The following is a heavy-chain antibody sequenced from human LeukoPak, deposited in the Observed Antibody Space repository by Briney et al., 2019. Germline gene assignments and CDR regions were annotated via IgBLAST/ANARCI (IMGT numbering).Heavy chain of an antibody. D-gene: IGHD2-2*01. V-gene: IGHV1-69*04. Sequence: SVKVSCKASGGTFSSYAISWVRQAPGRGLEWMGRIIPILGMTHYTQKLQGRVTITADKSTGTAYMELTSLRSEDTAVYYCARDLVVSCSSTSCSAAPSDSWGQGTLVTVSS. CDR1: GGTFSSYA. CDR3: ARDLVVSCSSTSCSAAPSDS. J-gene: IGHJ4*02. CDR2: IIPILGMT.